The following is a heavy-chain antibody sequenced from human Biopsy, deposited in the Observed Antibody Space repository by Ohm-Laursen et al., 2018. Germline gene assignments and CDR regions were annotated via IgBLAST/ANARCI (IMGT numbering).Heavy chain of an antibody. D-gene: IGHD3-10*01. V-gene: IGHV3-9*01. CDR3: AKDKGAHINYGDLYYFDS. CDR2: IDWDRGSI. CDR1: RFTFADYA. J-gene: IGHJ4*02. Sequence: SLRLSCSASRFTFADYAMHWVRLTPGKGLEWVSGIDWDRGSIAYGDSVKGRFTISRDNGKNFLYLQMSSLRAEDTALYFCAKDKGAHINYGDLYYFDSWGPGTMVTVSA.